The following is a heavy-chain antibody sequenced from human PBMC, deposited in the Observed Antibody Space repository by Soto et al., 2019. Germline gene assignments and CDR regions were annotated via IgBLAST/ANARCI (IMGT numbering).Heavy chain of an antibody. J-gene: IGHJ6*02. CDR1: GFTFSSCY. Sequence: GGSLRLSCAASGFTFSSCYMHWVRQDPGKGLVWVAVITYDGSNKYYQDSVKSRFTISRDNSKNTLYLQMNSLRAEDTAVYYCVKDTAIFRGVPYYYFHHAPHVWGQGTTVTVSS. CDR3: VKDTAIFRGVPYYYFHHAPHV. CDR2: ITYDGSNK. D-gene: IGHD3-10*01. V-gene: IGHV3-30*18.